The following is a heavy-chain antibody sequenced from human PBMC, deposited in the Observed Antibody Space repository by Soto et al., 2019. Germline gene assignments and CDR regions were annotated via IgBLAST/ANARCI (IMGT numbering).Heavy chain of an antibody. CDR1: GGSISSGGYY. CDR3: ASVVAATDGMDV. D-gene: IGHD2-15*01. CDR2: IYYSGST. Sequence: SETLSLTCTVSGGSISSGGYYWSWIRQHPGKGLEWIGYIYYSGSTYYNPSLKSRVAISVDTSKNQFSLKLSSVTAADTAVYYCASVVAATDGMDVWGQGTTVTVSS. V-gene: IGHV4-31*03. J-gene: IGHJ6*02.